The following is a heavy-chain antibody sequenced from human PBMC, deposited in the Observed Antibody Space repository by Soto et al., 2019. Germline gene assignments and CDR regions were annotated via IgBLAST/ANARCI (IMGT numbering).Heavy chain of an antibody. Sequence: GESLKISCKGSGYSFTSYWISWVRQMPGKGLEWVVRIDPSDSYSNYSPSFQGHVTISADKSISTAYLQWSSLKASDTAMYYCARQVDDFWLGYNYGMNVWGQGTTVTVSS. CDR3: ARQVDDFWLGYNYGMNV. CDR1: GYSFTSYW. CDR2: IDPSDSYS. D-gene: IGHD3-3*01. J-gene: IGHJ6*02. V-gene: IGHV5-10-1*01.